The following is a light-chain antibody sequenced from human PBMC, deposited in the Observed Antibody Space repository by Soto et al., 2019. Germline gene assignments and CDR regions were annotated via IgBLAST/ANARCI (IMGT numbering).Light chain of an antibody. CDR2: DVS. J-gene: IGLJ2*01. CDR1: SSDIGDYDY. Sequence: QSALTQPAYVSGSPGQSITISCTGTSSDIGDYDYVSWYQQHPGKAPKLVIFDVSVRPSGVSDRFSGSKSDNTASLTISGLQAEDEADYYCSSYPSNTVIFGGGTKLTVL. V-gene: IGLV2-14*03. CDR3: SSYPSNTVI.